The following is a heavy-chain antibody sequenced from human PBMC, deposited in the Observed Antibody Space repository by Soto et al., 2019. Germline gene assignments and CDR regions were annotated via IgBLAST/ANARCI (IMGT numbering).Heavy chain of an antibody. CDR2: INHSGST. CDR1: GGSFSGYY. Sequence: SETLSLTCAVYGGSFSGYYWSWIRQPPGKGLEWIGEINHSGSTNYNPSLKSRVTISVDTSMNQFSLRLNSVTAADTAVYFCAGFGVGDRDDKWCQGTLVTVSS. J-gene: IGHJ4*02. D-gene: IGHD2-8*01. V-gene: IGHV4-34*01. CDR3: AGFGVGDRDDK.